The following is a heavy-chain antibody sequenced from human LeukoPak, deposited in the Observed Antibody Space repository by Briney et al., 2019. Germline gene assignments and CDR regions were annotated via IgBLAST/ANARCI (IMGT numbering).Heavy chain of an antibody. CDR3: AAGGNSPPYYYYLDV. J-gene: IGHJ6*03. V-gene: IGHV4-59*01. D-gene: IGHD4-23*01. CDR1: GGSISSYY. Sequence: SETLSLTCTVSGGSISSYYWSWIRQLPGKGLEWIGYIFYIGSTNYNPSLKSRVTISVDTSKNQFSLKLTSMTAADTAVYYCAAGGNSPPYYYYLDVWGKGTTVTVSS. CDR2: IFYIGST.